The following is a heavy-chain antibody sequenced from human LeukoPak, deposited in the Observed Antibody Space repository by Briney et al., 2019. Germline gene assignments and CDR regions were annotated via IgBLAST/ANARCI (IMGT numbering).Heavy chain of an antibody. V-gene: IGHV4-4*07. CDR2: IYTSGST. CDR3: ARAPKDSSGYSYYFDY. J-gene: IGHJ4*02. Sequence: PSETLSLTCTVSGGSISSYYWSWIRQPAGKGLEWIGRIYTSGSTNYNPSLKSRVTISVDTSKNQFSLKLSSVTAADTAVYYCARAPKDSSGYSYYFDYWGQGTLVTVSS. D-gene: IGHD3-22*01. CDR1: GGSISSYY.